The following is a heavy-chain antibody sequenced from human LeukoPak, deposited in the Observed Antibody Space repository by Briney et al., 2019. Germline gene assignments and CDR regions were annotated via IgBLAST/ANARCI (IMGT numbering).Heavy chain of an antibody. CDR1: GGSISSSSYY. V-gene: IGHV4-39*01. D-gene: IGHD1-26*01. Sequence: PSETLSLTCTVSGGSISSSSYYWGWIRQPPGKGLEWIGSIYYSGSTYYNPSLKSRVTISVDTSKNQFSLKLSSVTAADAAVYYCARRRSGSYYDDKYWGQGTLVTVSS. J-gene: IGHJ4*02. CDR3: ARRRSGSYYDDKY. CDR2: IYYSGST.